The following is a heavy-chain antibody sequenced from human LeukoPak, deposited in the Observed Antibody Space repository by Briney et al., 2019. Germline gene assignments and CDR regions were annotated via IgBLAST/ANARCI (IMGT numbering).Heavy chain of an antibody. D-gene: IGHD3-10*01. CDR3: ARVGGHYYYGSGSYEV. CDR2: ISSSGSTI. V-gene: IGHV3-48*03. CDR1: GFTFSSYE. J-gene: IGHJ4*02. Sequence: GGSLRLSCAASGFTFSSYEMNWVRQAPGKGLEWVSYISSSGSTIYYADSVKGRFTISRDNGKNSMYMQMNSLRAEDMAVYYCARVGGHYYYGSGSYEVWGQGTLVTVSS.